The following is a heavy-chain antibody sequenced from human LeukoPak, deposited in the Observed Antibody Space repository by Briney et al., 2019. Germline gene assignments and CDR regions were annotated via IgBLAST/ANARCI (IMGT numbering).Heavy chain of an antibody. D-gene: IGHD3-22*01. Sequence: SETLSLTCTVSGGSISSYYWSWIRQPPGKGLEWIGYIYYSGSTNYNPSLKSRVTISVDTSKNQFSLKLSSVTAADTAVYYCARLTDQYYYDSSGFYFDYSSQGTLVTVSS. CDR1: GGSISSYY. J-gene: IGHJ4*02. CDR3: ARLTDQYYYDSSGFYFDY. CDR2: IYYSGST. V-gene: IGHV4-59*01.